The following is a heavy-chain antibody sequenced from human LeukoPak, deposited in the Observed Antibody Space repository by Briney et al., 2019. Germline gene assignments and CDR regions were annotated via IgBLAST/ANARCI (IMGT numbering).Heavy chain of an antibody. J-gene: IGHJ4*02. V-gene: IGHV4-59*01. CDR3: ARGDFLWWGAKRKTYFDY. D-gene: IGHD2-21*01. Sequence: PSETLSLTCTVSGGSISSYHWSWIRQPPGKGLEWIGYIYYDGSTDYNPSPKSRVTISVDMSKNQFSLSLRSVTAADTAVYYCARGDFLWWGAKRKTYFDYGAGEP. CDR2: IYYDGST. CDR1: GGSISSYH.